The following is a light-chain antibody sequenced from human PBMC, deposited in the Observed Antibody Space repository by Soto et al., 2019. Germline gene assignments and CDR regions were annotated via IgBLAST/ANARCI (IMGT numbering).Light chain of an antibody. CDR2: RNN. CDR3: AAWDDSLKV. CDR1: SSNIGSNY. Sequence: QSVLVQPPSASGTPGQRVTISCSGSSSNIGSNYVYWYQQLPGTAPKLLIYRNNQRPSGVPDRFSGSKSGTSASLAISGLRSEDEADYYCAAWDDSLKVFGTGTKVTVL. V-gene: IGLV1-47*01. J-gene: IGLJ1*01.